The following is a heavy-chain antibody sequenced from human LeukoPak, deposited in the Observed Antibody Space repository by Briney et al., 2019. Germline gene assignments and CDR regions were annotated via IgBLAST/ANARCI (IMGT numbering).Heavy chain of an antibody. D-gene: IGHD6-19*01. CDR2: MYYTGST. V-gene: IGHV4-39*01. CDR3: ARRVGGWYYFDY. J-gene: IGHJ4*02. CDR1: GGSISSYY. Sequence: SETLSLTCTVSGGSISSYYWGWIRQPPGKGLEWVATMYYTGSTYFNPSLKSRVTISVDTSKNQFSLKLSSVTAADTAVYYCARRVGGWYYFDYWGQGTLVTVSS.